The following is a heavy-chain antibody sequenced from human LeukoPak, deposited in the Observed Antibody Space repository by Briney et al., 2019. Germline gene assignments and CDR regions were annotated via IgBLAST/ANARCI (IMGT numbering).Heavy chain of an antibody. Sequence: GGSLRLSCEASGLIFNNYWMSWVRQTPGEGLEWVANIKEDGSEQYYVDSVKGRFTITRDNAKNLLYLQVNSLRAEDTAVYYCARDVSNSGWYEGTFDVWGQGTMVTVSS. CDR1: GLIFNNYW. D-gene: IGHD6-19*01. CDR3: ARDVSNSGWYEGTFDV. J-gene: IGHJ3*01. V-gene: IGHV3-7*03. CDR2: IKEDGSEQ.